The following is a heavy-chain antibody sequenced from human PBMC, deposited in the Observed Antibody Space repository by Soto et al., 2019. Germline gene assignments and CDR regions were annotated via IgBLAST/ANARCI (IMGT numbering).Heavy chain of an antibody. J-gene: IGHJ6*03. D-gene: IGHD3-10*01. CDR2: IRSKAYGGTT. CDR3: TRAGHIWFGELLSNYYYYMDV. CDR1: GFTFGDYA. V-gene: IGHV3-49*03. Sequence: GGSLRLSCTASGFTFGDYAMSWFRQAPGKGLEWVGFIRSKAYGGTTEYAASVKGRFTISRDDSKSIAYLQMNSLKTEDTAVYYCTRAGHIWFGELLSNYYYYMDVWGKGTTVTVSS.